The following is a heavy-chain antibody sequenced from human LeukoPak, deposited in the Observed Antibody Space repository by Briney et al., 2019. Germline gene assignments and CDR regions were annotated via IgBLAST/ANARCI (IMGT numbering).Heavy chain of an antibody. CDR1: GYTFTSYY. CDR2: INPSGGST. J-gene: IGHJ4*02. V-gene: IGHV1-46*01. Sequence: ASVKVPCKASGYTFTSYYMHWVRQAPGQGLEWMGIINPSGGSTSYAQKFQGRVTMTRDTSTSTVYMELSSLRSEDTAVYYCARALYYYDSSGYYHFDYWGQGTLVTVSS. D-gene: IGHD3-22*01. CDR3: ARALYYYDSSGYYHFDY.